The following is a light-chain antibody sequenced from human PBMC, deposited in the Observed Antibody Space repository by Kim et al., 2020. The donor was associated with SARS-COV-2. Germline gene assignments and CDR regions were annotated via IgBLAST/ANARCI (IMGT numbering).Light chain of an antibody. V-gene: IGKV3-15*01. CDR1: QTVHTN. CDR2: GAS. J-gene: IGKJ2*01. CDR3: QQYNNWPPYI. Sequence: EIVMTQFPGTLSLSPGERATLSCRASQTVHTNLAWYQQKPGQAPRLLIHGASTRASGIPARFTGSGSGTDFTLTITSVQSEDFAVYYCQQYNNWPPYIFGQGTKLEI.